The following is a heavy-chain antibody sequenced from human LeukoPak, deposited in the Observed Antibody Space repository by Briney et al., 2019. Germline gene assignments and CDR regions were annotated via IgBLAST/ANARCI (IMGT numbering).Heavy chain of an antibody. CDR3: ARGLGSSRGCFGY. V-gene: IGHV4-59*01. CDR1: GGSISSYY. D-gene: IGHD6-19*01. Sequence: SETLSLSCTVSGGSISSYYWSWVRQPPGKGLEWIWYIYYSGGTTYNPSLKSRVAISVYTSKNQLSLKLSSLTAADTAVYYCARGLGSSRGCFGYWGQGTLVTVSS. CDR2: IYYSGGT. J-gene: IGHJ4*02.